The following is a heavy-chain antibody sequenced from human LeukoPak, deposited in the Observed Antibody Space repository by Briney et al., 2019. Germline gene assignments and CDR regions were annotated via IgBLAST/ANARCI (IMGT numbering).Heavy chain of an antibody. CDR1: GFTFSSYA. D-gene: IGHD2-2*01. V-gene: IGHV3-23*01. CDR2: ISGSGGST. CDR3: AKDYCSSTSCWLLDY. Sequence: GGSLRLSCAASGFTFSSYAMSWVRQAPGKGLEWVSAISGSGGSTYYADSVKGRFTISRDNSKSTLYLQMNSLRAEDTAVYYCAKDYCSSTSCWLLDYWGQGTLVTVSS. J-gene: IGHJ4*02.